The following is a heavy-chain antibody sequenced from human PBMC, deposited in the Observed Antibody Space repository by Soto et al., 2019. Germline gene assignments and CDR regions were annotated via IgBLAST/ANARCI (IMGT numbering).Heavy chain of an antibody. D-gene: IGHD6-19*01. J-gene: IGHJ5*02. CDR1: GGTFSSYT. CDR3: ARGSSIAVAATMGNWFDP. Sequence: QVQLVQSGAEVKKPGSSVKVSCKASGGTFSSYTISWVRQAPGQGLEWMGRIIPILGIANYAQKFQGRVTITADKFTSKVYMELSSLRSEDKAVYSCARGSSIAVAATMGNWFDPWGQGTLVTVSS. V-gene: IGHV1-69*02. CDR2: IIPILGIA.